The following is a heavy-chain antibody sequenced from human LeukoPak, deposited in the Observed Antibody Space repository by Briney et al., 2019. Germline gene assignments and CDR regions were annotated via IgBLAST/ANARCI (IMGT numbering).Heavy chain of an antibody. CDR2: VSGTGGRT. Sequence: GGSLRLSCAASGFTFSTYAMSWVRQAPGKGLEWVSVVSGTGGRTYYADSVKGRFTISRDNSKNTLYLQMNSLRAEDTGGYYCAKDLTAMVTTADAFDIWGQGTVVTVSS. V-gene: IGHV3-23*01. J-gene: IGHJ3*02. CDR1: GFTFSTYA. CDR3: AKDLTAMVTTADAFDI. D-gene: IGHD5-18*01.